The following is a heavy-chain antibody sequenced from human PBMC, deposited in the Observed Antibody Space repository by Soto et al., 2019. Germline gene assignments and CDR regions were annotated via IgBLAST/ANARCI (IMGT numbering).Heavy chain of an antibody. CDR1: GYTFTGCY. V-gene: IGHV1-2*02. CDR2: ISPKSGGT. Sequence: QVQLVQSGAEVKESGASVKVSCKASGYTFTGCYIHWVRQAPGQGFEWVGEISPKSGGTRYAQKFQGRVTMTKDTSITTVYMELSNLSPDDTAVYYCGRGRSGELVVFYWGQGTLVTVHS. D-gene: IGHD1-7*01. CDR3: GRGRSGELVVFY. J-gene: IGHJ4*02.